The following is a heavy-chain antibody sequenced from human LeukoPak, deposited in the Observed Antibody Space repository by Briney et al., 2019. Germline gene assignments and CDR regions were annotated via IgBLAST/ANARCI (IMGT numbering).Heavy chain of an antibody. J-gene: IGHJ4*02. CDR2: IYYSEST. D-gene: IGHD4-17*01. CDR1: GGSISSGAYY. V-gene: IGHV4-30-4*08. CDR3: ARENYGDYGSTNADY. Sequence: PSQTLSLTCTVSGGSISSGAYYWSWIRHPPGKGLEWIGYIYYSESTYYNPSLKRRVTISVGTSKNQFSLKLSSVTAADTAVYYCARENYGDYGSTNADYWGQGTLVTVSS.